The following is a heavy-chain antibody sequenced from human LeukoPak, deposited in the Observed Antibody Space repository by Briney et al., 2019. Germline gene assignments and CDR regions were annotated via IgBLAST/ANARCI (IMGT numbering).Heavy chain of an antibody. J-gene: IGHJ5*02. Sequence: SETLSLTCAVYGGSFSGYYWSWIRRPPGKGLEWIGEINHSGSTNYNPSLKSRVTISVDTSKNQFSLKLSSVTAADTAVYYCARGRTLYSSSRGNWFDPWGQGTLVTVSS. CDR3: ARGRTLYSSSRGNWFDP. CDR1: GGSFSGYY. CDR2: INHSGST. D-gene: IGHD6-13*01. V-gene: IGHV4-34*01.